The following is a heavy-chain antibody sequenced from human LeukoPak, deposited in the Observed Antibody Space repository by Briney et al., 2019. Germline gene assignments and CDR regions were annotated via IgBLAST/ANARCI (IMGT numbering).Heavy chain of an antibody. Sequence: GGSLRLSCAASGFTFSSYWMHWVRQAPGKGLVWVSRINSDGSSTSYADSVKGRFTISRDNAKNTLYLQMNSLRAEDTAVYYCARGRTPWGYDILTGVLDYWGQGTLVTVSS. CDR2: INSDGSST. CDR1: GFTFSSYW. J-gene: IGHJ4*02. D-gene: IGHD3-9*01. V-gene: IGHV3-74*01. CDR3: ARGRTPWGYDILTGVLDY.